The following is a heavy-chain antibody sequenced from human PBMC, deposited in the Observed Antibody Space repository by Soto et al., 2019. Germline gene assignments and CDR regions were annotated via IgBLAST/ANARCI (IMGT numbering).Heavy chain of an antibody. CDR1: GGSISSSSYY. V-gene: IGHV4-39*01. CDR2: IYYSGST. CDR3: ARLITFGGVIVYFDY. D-gene: IGHD3-16*02. J-gene: IGHJ4*02. Sequence: SETLSLTCTVSGGSISSSSYYWGWIRQPPGKGLEWIGSIYYSGSTYYNPSLKSRVTISVDTSKNQFSLKLSSVTAADTAVYYCARLITFGGVIVYFDYWGQGTLVTSPQ.